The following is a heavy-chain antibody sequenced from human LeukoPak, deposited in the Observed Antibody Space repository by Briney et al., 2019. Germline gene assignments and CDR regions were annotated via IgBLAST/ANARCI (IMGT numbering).Heavy chain of an antibody. V-gene: IGHV4-39*01. CDR3: ARRRRAVAGKYNWFDP. J-gene: IGHJ5*02. D-gene: IGHD6-19*01. Sequence: SETLSLTCTVSGGSISSSSYYWGWIRQPPGKGLEWIGSIYYSGRTYYNPSLKSRVTISVDTSKNQFSLKLSSVTATDTAVYYCARRRRAVAGKYNWFDPWGQGTLVTVSS. CDR2: IYYSGRT. CDR1: GGSISSSSYY.